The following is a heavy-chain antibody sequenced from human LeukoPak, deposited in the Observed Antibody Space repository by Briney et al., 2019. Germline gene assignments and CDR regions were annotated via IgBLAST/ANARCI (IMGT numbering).Heavy chain of an antibody. V-gene: IGHV3-23*01. J-gene: IGHJ5*02. Sequence: AGGSLRLSCAASGFTFSSYAMSWVRQAPGKGLEWVSAISGSGGSTYYADSVKGRFTISRDNSKNTLYLQMNSLRAEDTAVYYCAKPNYCSSTSCYRAILGSDPWGQEPWSPSPQ. CDR3: AKPNYCSSTSCYRAILGSDP. CDR2: ISGSGGST. D-gene: IGHD2-2*01. CDR1: GFTFSSYA.